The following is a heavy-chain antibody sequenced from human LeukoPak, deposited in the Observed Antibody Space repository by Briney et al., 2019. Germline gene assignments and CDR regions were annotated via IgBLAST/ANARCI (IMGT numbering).Heavy chain of an antibody. CDR3: VRGGIQVSGIDEIDY. CDR1: GFTFRSYD. J-gene: IGHJ4*02. CDR2: VGISSDT. Sequence: GGSLRLSCAASGFTFRSYDMHWVRQVTGKGLEWVSAVGISSDTYYAGSVKGRFTISRENAKNSLYLQMNSLTAGDTAVYYCVRGGIQVSGIDEIDYWGQGTLVTVSS. D-gene: IGHD6-19*01. V-gene: IGHV3-13*01.